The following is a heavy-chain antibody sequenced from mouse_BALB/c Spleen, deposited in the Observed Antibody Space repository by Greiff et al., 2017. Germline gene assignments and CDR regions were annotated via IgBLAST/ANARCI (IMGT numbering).Heavy chain of an antibody. V-gene: IGHV5-6*01. CDR3: ERHNGSSRAWFAY. CDR1: GFTFRSYG. D-gene: IGHD1-1*01. J-gene: IGHJ3*01. Sequence: EVHLVESGGDLVKPGGSLKLSCAASGFTFRSYGMSWVRQTPDKRLEWVATISSGGSYTYYPDSVKGRFTISRDNAKNTLYLQMSSLKSEDTAMYYCERHNGSSRAWFAYWGQGTLVTVAA. CDR2: ISSGGSYT.